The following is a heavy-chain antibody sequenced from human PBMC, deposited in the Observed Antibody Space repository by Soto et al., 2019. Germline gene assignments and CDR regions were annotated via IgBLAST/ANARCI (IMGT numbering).Heavy chain of an antibody. D-gene: IGHD5-18*01. J-gene: IGHJ3*02. CDR2: IDPSDSYT. CDR1: GYSFTSYW. CDR3: ARRTNTAMVDDAFDI. V-gene: IGHV5-10-1*01. Sequence: PGESLKISCKGSGYSFTSYWISWVRQMPGKGLEWMGRIDPSDSYTNYSPSFQGHVTISADKSISTAYLQWSSLKASDTAMYYCARRTNTAMVDDAFDIWGQGTMVTV.